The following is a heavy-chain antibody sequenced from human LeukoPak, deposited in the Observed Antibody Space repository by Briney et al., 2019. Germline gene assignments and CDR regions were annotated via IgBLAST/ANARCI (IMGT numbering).Heavy chain of an antibody. J-gene: IGHJ3*02. V-gene: IGHV1-2*02. D-gene: IGHD6-13*01. CDR3: SRAYSSSWSSAAFDI. Sequence: ASVKVSCKASGYTFTGYYMHWVRQAPGQGLEWMGWINPNSGGTNYAQKFQGRVTMTRDTSISTAYMELSRLRSDDTAVYYCSRAYSSSWSSAAFDIWGQGTMVTVSS. CDR1: GYTFTGYY. CDR2: INPNSGGT.